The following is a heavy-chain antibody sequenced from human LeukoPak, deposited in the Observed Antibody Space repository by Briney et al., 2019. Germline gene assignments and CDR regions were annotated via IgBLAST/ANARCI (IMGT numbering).Heavy chain of an antibody. CDR2: ISGSGGST. CDR1: GFTFSSYA. D-gene: IGHD3-22*01. CDR3: AKSLGGYYISDY. V-gene: IGHV3-23*01. J-gene: IGHJ4*02. Sequence: GGSLKLSCAASGFTFSSYAMSWVRQAPGKGLEWVSAISGSGGSTYYADSVKGRFTISRDNSKNTLYLQMNSLRAEDTAAYYCAKSLGGYYISDYWGQGTLVTVSS.